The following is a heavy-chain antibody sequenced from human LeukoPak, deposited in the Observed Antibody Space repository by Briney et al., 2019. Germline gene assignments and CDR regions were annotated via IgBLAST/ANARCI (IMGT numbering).Heavy chain of an antibody. J-gene: IGHJ4*02. CDR1: GFTFSSYA. CDR2: ISGSGGST. CDR3: AKDRFVY. Sequence: SLRLSCAASGFTFSSYAMIWVRHAPGKGLESVAAISGSGGSTYYADSVKGRFTISRDNSKNTLYLQMNSLRAEDTAVYYCAKDRFVYWGQGTLVTVSS. V-gene: IGHV3-23*01.